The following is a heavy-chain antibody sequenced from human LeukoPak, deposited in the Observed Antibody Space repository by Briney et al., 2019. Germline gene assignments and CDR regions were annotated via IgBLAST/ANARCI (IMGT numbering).Heavy chain of an antibody. CDR2: INHSGGT. CDR1: GGSFSGYY. Sequence: SETLSLTCAVYGGSFSGYYWSWIRQPPGKGLEWIGEINHSGGTNYNPSLKSRVTISVDTSKNQFSLKLSSVTAADTAVYYCAREGPVRGVHYWGQGTLVTVSS. V-gene: IGHV4-34*01. J-gene: IGHJ4*02. CDR3: AREGPVRGVHY. D-gene: IGHD3-10*01.